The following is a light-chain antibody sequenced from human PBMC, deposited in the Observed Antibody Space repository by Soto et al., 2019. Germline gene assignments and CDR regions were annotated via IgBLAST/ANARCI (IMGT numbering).Light chain of an antibody. CDR3: QQYNNWPPDYT. CDR1: QSINSN. V-gene: IGKV3-15*01. Sequence: ETVMTQSPATLSVSPGERVTLSCRASQSINSNLAWYQQRPGQAPRVLIYDASTRATAVPARVSGSGSGTEFTLTTSSLQSEDFAVYYCQQYNNWPPDYTFGQGTKLEIK. CDR2: DAS. J-gene: IGKJ2*01.